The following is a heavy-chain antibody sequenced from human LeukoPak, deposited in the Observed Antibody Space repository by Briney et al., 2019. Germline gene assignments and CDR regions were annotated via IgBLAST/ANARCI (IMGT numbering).Heavy chain of an antibody. CDR3: ARGRLELLWFGELLPNYFDY. CDR2: INHSVST. J-gene: IGHJ4*02. V-gene: IGHV4-34*01. D-gene: IGHD3-10*01. CDR1: GGSFSGYY. Sequence: SETLSLTCAVYGGSFSGYYWSWIRQPPGKGLEWIGEINHSVSTNYNPSLKSRVTISVDTSKNQFSLKLSSVTAADTAVYYCARGRLELLWFGELLPNYFDYWGQGTLVTVSS.